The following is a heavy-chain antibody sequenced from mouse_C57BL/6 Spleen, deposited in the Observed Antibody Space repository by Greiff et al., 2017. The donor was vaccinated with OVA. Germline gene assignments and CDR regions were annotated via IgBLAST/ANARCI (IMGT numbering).Heavy chain of an antibody. CDR3: TRIERDGEYYFDY. Sequence: ESGPGILQPSQTLSLSCSFSGFSLSTFGMGVGWLRQPSGNGLVWLAHIWWDDDKYYNTALKSRLTNSKYNSKNQVVHKIDKVDTAHTATYYSTRIERDGEYYFDYWGQGTTLTVSS. D-gene: IGHD3-3*01. J-gene: IGHJ2*01. V-gene: IGHV8-8*01. CDR2: IWWDDDK. CDR1: GFSLSTFGMG.